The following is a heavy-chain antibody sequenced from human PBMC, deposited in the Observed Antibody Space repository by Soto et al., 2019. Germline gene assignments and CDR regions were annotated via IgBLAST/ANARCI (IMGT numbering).Heavy chain of an antibody. CDR1: GFTFGNYA. J-gene: IGHJ4*02. CDR2: IYSGGST. V-gene: IGHV3-23*03. CDR3: GKERRGSGWSVCNF. Sequence: GGSLRLSCEASGFTFGNYAMTWVRQGPGKGLEWVSVIYSGGSTYYADSVKGRFTISRDNSKNTLYLQMNSLRVDDTAVYYCGKERRGSGWSVCNFWGQGTLVTVSS. D-gene: IGHD6-19*01.